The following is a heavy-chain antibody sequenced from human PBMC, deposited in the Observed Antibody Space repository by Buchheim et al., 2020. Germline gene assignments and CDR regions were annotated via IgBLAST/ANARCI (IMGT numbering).Heavy chain of an antibody. Sequence: QVQLVQSGAEVKKPGASVKVSCKASGYTFTSYYMHWVRQAPGQGLEWMGIINPSGGSTSYARKFQGRVTMTRDTSTSTVYMELSSLRSEDTAVYYCAFGAYNYHDSSGPIPYYYGMDVWGQGTT. CDR2: INPSGGST. J-gene: IGHJ6*02. D-gene: IGHD3-22*01. CDR1: GYTFTSYY. CDR3: AFGAYNYHDSSGPIPYYYGMDV. V-gene: IGHV1-46*01.